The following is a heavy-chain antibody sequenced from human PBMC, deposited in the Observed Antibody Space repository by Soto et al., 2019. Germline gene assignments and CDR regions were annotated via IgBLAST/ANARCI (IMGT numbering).Heavy chain of an antibody. Sequence: QMQLQESGPGLVRPSETLSLTCTVSGGSIRGFYWSWIRQPAGKGLEWIGRMHSTGGANYNPSLTGRVTISIDMSKIQVSLKLTSVTDADTALYFCARASMPKAHFDYWGQGTLVTVSS. J-gene: IGHJ4*02. CDR2: MHSTGGA. CDR3: ARASMPKAHFDY. D-gene: IGHD2-2*01. V-gene: IGHV4-4*07. CDR1: GGSIRGFY.